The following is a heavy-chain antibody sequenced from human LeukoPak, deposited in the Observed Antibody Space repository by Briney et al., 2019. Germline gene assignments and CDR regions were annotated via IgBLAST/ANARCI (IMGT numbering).Heavy chain of an antibody. J-gene: IGHJ5*02. D-gene: IGHD6-13*01. CDR3: ARKEGPYSSSWDISNWFDP. Sequence: ASVKVSCKASGYTFTSDDINWVRQATGQGLEWMGWMNPNGGNTGYAQKFQGRVTMTRNTSISTAYMELSSLRSEDTAVYYCARKEGPYSSSWDISNWFDPWGQGTLVTVSS. CDR2: MNPNGGNT. CDR1: GYTFTSDD. V-gene: IGHV1-8*01.